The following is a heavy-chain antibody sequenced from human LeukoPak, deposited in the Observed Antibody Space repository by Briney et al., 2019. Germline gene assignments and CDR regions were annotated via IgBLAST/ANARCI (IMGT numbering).Heavy chain of an antibody. CDR2: IYYSGST. J-gene: IGHJ3*02. CDR3: ARDSYDGAFDI. D-gene: IGHD3-22*01. V-gene: IGHV4-59*01. Sequence: PSETLSLTCTVSGGSISSYYWSWIRQPPGKGLEWIGYIYYSGSTNYNPSLKSRVTISVDTSKNQFSLKLSSVTAAGTAVYYCARDSYDGAFDIWGQGTMVTVSS. CDR1: GGSISSYY.